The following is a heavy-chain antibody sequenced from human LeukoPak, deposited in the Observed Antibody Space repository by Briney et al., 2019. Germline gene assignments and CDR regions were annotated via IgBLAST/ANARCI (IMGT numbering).Heavy chain of an antibody. Sequence: PGGSLRLSCVVSGFSFGSYPMSWVRQAPGKGLEWVSSISNSGASTYYADSVKGRFTISRDNSKNTLFLQMNSLRADDTAVYYCAKAGSTAWTAVDYWGQGTLVTVSS. J-gene: IGHJ4*02. V-gene: IGHV3-23*01. CDR1: GFSFGSYP. CDR3: AKAGSTAWTAVDY. CDR2: ISNSGAST. D-gene: IGHD2-2*01.